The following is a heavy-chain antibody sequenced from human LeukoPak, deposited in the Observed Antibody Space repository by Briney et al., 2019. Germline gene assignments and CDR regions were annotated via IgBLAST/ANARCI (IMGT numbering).Heavy chain of an antibody. D-gene: IGHD2-2*01. CDR3: TRGIRGDIVVVPAAMNY. J-gene: IGHJ4*02. V-gene: IGHV3-49*04. Sequence: GSLRLSCTASGFTFGDYAMSWVRQAPGKGLEWVGFIRSKAYGGTTEYAASVKGRFTISRDDSKSIAYLQMNSLKTEDTAVYYCTRGIRGDIVVVPAAMNYWGQGTLVTVSS. CDR1: GFTFGDYA. CDR2: IRSKAYGGTT.